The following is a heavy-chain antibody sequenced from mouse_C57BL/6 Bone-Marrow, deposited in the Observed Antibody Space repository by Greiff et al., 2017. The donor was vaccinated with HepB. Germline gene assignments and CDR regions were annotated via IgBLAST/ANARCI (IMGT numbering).Heavy chain of an antibody. CDR1: GYTFTSYW. V-gene: IGHV1-53*01. CDR3: ASERGYYYGSSGDWYFDV. CDR2: INPSNGGT. J-gene: IGHJ1*03. Sequence: QVQLQQPGTELVKPGASVKLSCKASGYTFTSYWMHWVKQRPGQGLEWIGNINPSNGGTNYNEKFKSKATLTVVKSSSTAYMQLSSLTSEDSAVYYCASERGYYYGSSGDWYFDVWGTGTTVTVSS. D-gene: IGHD1-1*01.